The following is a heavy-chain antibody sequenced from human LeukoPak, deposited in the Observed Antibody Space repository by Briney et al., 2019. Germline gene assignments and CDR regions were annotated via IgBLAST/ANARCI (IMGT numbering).Heavy chain of an antibody. CDR1: GYSFTSYD. D-gene: IGHD3-10*01. V-gene: IGHV1-8*01. J-gene: IGHJ5*02. Sequence: GASVKVSCQASGYSFTSYDINWVRQATGQGLEWMGWMNPNSGNTGYAQKLQGRVTMTTDTSTSTAYMELRSLRSDDTAVYYCARDHVHRLLWFGETQTNWFDPWGQGTPVTVSS. CDR3: ARDHVHRLLWFGETQTNWFDP. CDR2: MNPNSGNT.